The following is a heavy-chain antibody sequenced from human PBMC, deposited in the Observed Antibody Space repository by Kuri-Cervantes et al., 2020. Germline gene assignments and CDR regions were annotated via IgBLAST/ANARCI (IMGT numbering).Heavy chain of an antibody. D-gene: IGHD6-13*01. Sequence: GSLRLSCTVSGGSISSYYWGWIRQPPGKGLEWIGSIYYSGSTYYNPSLKSRVTISVDTSKNQFSLKLSSVTAADTAVYYCARDRVSYSSSRPNWFDPWGQGTLVTVSS. CDR1: GGSISSYY. V-gene: IGHV4-39*07. CDR2: IYYSGST. CDR3: ARDRVSYSSSRPNWFDP. J-gene: IGHJ5*02.